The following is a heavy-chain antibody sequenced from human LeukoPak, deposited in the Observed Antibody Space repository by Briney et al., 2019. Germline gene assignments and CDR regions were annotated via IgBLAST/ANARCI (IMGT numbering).Heavy chain of an antibody. J-gene: IGHJ4*02. D-gene: IGHD1-14*01. CDR2: ISYAGDSK. CDR3: AKDPGSIRNHFDS. CDR1: GFNFNSYA. V-gene: IGHV3-30*18. Sequence: GGSLRLSCSASGFNFNSYAMHWVRQAPGKGLEWVAVISYAGDSKYYADSLKGRFTISRDNSKNTLYPQMDTLRPEDTALYYCAKDPGSIRNHFDSWGQGTLVTVSS.